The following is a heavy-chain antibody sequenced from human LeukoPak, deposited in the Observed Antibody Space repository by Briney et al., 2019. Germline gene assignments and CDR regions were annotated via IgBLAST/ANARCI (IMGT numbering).Heavy chain of an antibody. CDR2: IYYSGST. V-gene: IGHV4-39*01. Sequence: PSETLSLTCTVSGGSISSSSYYWGWIRQPPGKGLEWIGSIYYSGSTYYNPSLKSRVTISVDTSKNQFSLKLSFVTAADTAVYYCARQLGYCSSTSCYADKVDYWGQGTLVTVSS. D-gene: IGHD2-2*01. CDR1: GGSISSSSYY. CDR3: ARQLGYCSSTSCYADKVDY. J-gene: IGHJ4*02.